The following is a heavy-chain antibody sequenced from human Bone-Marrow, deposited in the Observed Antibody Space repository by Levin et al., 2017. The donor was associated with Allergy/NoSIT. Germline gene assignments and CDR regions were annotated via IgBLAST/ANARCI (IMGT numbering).Heavy chain of an antibody. V-gene: IGHV5-51*01. D-gene: IGHD3-10*01. J-gene: IGHJ4*02. CDR1: GYTFDNFW. CDR3: ARRQDYYAAGSFDL. Sequence: GGSLRLSCKASGYTFDNFWIGWVRQMPGKGLQWIGIIFPGDSDSRYSPSFGSQVTVSVDKTTSTAYLQWSSLKASDTAMYYCARRQDYYAAGSFDLWGQGTLVTVSS. CDR2: IFPGDSDS.